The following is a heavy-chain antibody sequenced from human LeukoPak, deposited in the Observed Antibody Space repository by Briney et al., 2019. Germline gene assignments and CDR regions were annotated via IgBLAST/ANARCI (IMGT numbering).Heavy chain of an antibody. CDR1: GYSISSGYY. Sequence: SETLSLTCTVSGYSISSGYYWGWIRQPSGKGLEWIGSIYHSGSTYYNPSLKSRVTISVDTSKNQFSLKLSSVTAADTAVYYCARSTGEFDYWGQGTLVTVSS. J-gene: IGHJ4*02. CDR3: ARSTGEFDY. D-gene: IGHD4-17*01. V-gene: IGHV4-38-2*02. CDR2: IYHSGST.